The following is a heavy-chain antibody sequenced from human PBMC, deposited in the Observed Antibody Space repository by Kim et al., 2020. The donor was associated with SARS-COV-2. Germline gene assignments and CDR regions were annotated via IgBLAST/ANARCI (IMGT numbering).Heavy chain of an antibody. J-gene: IGHJ5*02. D-gene: IGHD5-12*01. Sequence: SQKFQGRVTITRDTSASTAYMELSSLRSEDTAVYYCARDRWLRSPGWFDPWGQGTLVTVSS. CDR3: ARDRWLRSPGWFDP. V-gene: IGHV1-3*01.